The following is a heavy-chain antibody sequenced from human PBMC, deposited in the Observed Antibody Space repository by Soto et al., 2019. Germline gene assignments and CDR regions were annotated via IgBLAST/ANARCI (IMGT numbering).Heavy chain of an antibody. CDR2: IYPGDSDT. CDR1: GYTFTDYW. V-gene: IGHV5-51*01. CDR3: ARHISNLRYHYYAMDV. Sequence: GESLKISCKGSGYTFTDYWIGWVRQLPGKGLEWMGIIYPGDSDTRYSPSFQGHVTITVDKSTSTAYLQWSTLKASDTAMYYCARHISNLRYHYYAMDVWGQGTTVTVSS. J-gene: IGHJ6*02. D-gene: IGHD4-4*01.